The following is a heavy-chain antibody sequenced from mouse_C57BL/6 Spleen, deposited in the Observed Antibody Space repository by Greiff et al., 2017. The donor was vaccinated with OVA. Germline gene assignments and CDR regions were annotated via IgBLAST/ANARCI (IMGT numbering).Heavy chain of an antibody. CDR1: GFSLTSYG. CDR3: ASDQLGPFAY. CDR2: IWGVGST. V-gene: IGHV2-6*01. J-gene: IGHJ3*01. Sequence: VMLVESGPGLVAPSQSLSITCTVSGFSLTSYGVDWVRQSPGKGLEWLGVIWGVGSTNYNSALKSRLSISKDNSKSQVFLKMNSLQTDDTAMYYCASDQLGPFAYWGQGTLVTVSA. D-gene: IGHD4-1*02.